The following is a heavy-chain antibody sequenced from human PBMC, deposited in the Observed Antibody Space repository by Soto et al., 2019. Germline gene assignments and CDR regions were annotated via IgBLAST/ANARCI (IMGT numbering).Heavy chain of an antibody. D-gene: IGHD3-9*01. Sequence: GGSLRLSCAASGFTFSSYGMHWVRQAPGKGLEWVAVISNDGSNKYYADSVKGRFTISRDNSKNTLYLQMNSLRAEDTAVYYCAKDLTDILTGYPNALDYWGQGTLVTVSS. CDR3: AKDLTDILTGYPNALDY. J-gene: IGHJ4*02. CDR1: GFTFSSYG. CDR2: ISNDGSNK. V-gene: IGHV3-30*18.